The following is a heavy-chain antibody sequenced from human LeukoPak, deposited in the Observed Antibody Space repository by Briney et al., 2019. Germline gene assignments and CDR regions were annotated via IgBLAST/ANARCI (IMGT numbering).Heavy chain of an antibody. V-gene: IGHV3-21*01. CDR1: GFTFSSYS. D-gene: IGHD1-26*01. CDR2: ISSSSSYI. J-gene: IGHJ3*02. CDR3: AREGGIVGASDAFDI. Sequence: GGSLRLSCAASGFTFSSYSMDWVRQAPGKGLEWVSSISSSSSYIYYADSVKGRFTISRDNAKNSLYLQMNSLRAEDTAVYYCAREGGIVGASDAFDIWGQGTMVTVSS.